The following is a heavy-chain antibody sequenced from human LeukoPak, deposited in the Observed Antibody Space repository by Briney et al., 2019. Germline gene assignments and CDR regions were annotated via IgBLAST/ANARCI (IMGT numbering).Heavy chain of an antibody. CDR1: GFTFSSYS. D-gene: IGHD4-17*01. J-gene: IGHJ5*02. Sequence: PGGSLRLSCAASGFTFSSYSMNWVRQAPGKGLEWVSYISSSSSTIYYADSVKGRFTISRDNSKNTLYLQMNSLRADDTAVYYCARDKEDNGAYYNWFDPWGQGALVTVSS. V-gene: IGHV3-48*01. CDR2: ISSSSSTI. CDR3: ARDKEDNGAYYNWFDP.